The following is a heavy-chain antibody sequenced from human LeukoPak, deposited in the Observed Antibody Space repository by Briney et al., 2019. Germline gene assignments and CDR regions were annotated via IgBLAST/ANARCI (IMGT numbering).Heavy chain of an antibody. CDR2: IHEDGSDK. V-gene: IGHV3-7*01. J-gene: IGHJ4*02. Sequence: PGGSLRLSFAASGFTFSRHWMNWVRQAPGKGLEWVANIHEDGSDKYYVDSVKGRFTISRDNAKNSLYLQMNSLRAEDTAVYYCARDVHSGAFDYWGQGTLVTVSS. D-gene: IGHD6-19*01. CDR1: GFTFSRHW. CDR3: ARDVHSGAFDY.